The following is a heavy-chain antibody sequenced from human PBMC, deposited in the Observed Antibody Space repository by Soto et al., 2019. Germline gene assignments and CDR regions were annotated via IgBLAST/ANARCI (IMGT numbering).Heavy chain of an antibody. J-gene: IGHJ3*01. CDR3: AHRLTSPYYYDGSLYPHVFDV. CDR1: GFSLSTTGVG. CDR2: IYWDDDK. V-gene: IGHV2-5*02. D-gene: IGHD3-22*01. Sequence: SGPTLVNPAQTLTLTCTFSGFSLSTTGVGVGWIRQPPGKAPEWLALIYWDDDKRYSPSLKSRLTITKDTSENQVVLRMTNMDPVDTATYYCAHRLTSPYYYDGSLYPHVFDVCGQGT.